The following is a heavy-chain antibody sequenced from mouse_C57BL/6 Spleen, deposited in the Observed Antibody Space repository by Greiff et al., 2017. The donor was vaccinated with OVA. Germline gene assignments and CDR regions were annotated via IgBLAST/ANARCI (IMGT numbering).Heavy chain of an antibody. CDR3: ARCELGPFDY. CDR2: IYPGSGST. D-gene: IGHD4-1*01. V-gene: IGHV1-55*01. CDR1: GYTFTRYW. J-gene: IGHJ2*01. Sequence: QVQLQQPGAELVKPGASVKMSCKASGYTFTRYWITWVKQRPGQGLEWIGDIYPGSGSTNFNEKFKSKATLTVDTASSTAYMQLSSRTSEDSAVYYCARCELGPFDYWGQGTTLTVSS.